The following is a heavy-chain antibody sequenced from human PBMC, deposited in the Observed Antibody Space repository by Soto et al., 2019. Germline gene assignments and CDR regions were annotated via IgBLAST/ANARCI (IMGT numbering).Heavy chain of an antibody. D-gene: IGHD3-9*01. CDR2: TYYRSKWYN. CDR3: ARELIMGDILTGYYEPFDY. Sequence: SQTLSLTCAISGDSVSSNSAAWNWIRQSPSRGLEWLGRTYYRSKWYNDYAVSVTSRITINPDTSKNQFSLQLNSVTPEDTAVYYCARELIMGDILTGYYEPFDYWGQGTLVTVSS. V-gene: IGHV6-1*01. J-gene: IGHJ4*02. CDR1: GDSVSSNSAA.